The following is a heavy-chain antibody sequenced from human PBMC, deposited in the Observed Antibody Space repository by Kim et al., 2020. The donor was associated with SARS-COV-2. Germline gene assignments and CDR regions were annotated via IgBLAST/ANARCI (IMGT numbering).Heavy chain of an antibody. CDR1: GFTFSSYA. Sequence: GGSLRLSCAASGFTFSSYAMSWVRQAPGKGLEWVSSISASGGSTYYTDSVRGRFTVSRDNSKNTLYLQMNSLRAEDTAVYYCAKVRVLGLWYFDLWGRGTPVTVSS. CDR2: ISASGGST. J-gene: IGHJ2*01. CDR3: AKVRVLGLWYFDL. V-gene: IGHV3-23*01.